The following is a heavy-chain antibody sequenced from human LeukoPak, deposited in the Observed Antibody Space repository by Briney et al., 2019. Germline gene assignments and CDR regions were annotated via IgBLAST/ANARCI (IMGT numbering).Heavy chain of an antibody. J-gene: IGHJ4*02. CDR3: ARGRVEMATIDFDY. CDR1: GGSISSYY. CDR2: IYTSGST. Sequence: SQTLSLTCTVSGGSISSYYWSWIRQPAGKGLEWIGRIYTSGSTYYNPSLTGRVTISLDTSKNQFSLKLSSVTAADTAMYYCARGRVEMATIDFDYWGQGTLVTVSS. V-gene: IGHV4-4*07. D-gene: IGHD5-24*01.